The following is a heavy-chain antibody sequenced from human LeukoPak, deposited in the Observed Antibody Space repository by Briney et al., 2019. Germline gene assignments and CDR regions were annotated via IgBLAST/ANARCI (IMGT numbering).Heavy chain of an antibody. J-gene: IGHJ4*02. Sequence: GGSLRLSCAASGVTFSNHAMSWVRQAPGKGLEWVSGITGSGGSTYHAESVKGRFTISRDNSKNTLYLEMNSLRAEDTAVYFCATRPASETYYAVFDYWGQGTLVSVSS. CDR1: GVTFSNHA. CDR2: ITGSGGST. V-gene: IGHV3-23*01. CDR3: ATRPASETYYAVFDY. D-gene: IGHD1-26*01.